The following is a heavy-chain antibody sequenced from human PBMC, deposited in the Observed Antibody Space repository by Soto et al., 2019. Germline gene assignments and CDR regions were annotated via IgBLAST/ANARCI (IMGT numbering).Heavy chain of an antibody. D-gene: IGHD6-19*01. CDR3: ARESNRRGIAVIFDY. CDR1: GATFISYT. Sequence: AVKVSCTASGATFISYTISWVRQPPGQGLEWMGRIIPILGIANYAQKFQGRVTITADKSTSTAYMELSSLRSEDTAVYYCARESNRRGIAVIFDYWGQGTLVTVSS. CDR2: IIPILGIA. V-gene: IGHV1-69*04. J-gene: IGHJ4*02.